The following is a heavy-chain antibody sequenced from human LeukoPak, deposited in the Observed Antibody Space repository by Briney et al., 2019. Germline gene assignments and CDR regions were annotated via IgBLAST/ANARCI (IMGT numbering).Heavy chain of an antibody. CDR2: ISSSGSTI. CDR3: TREESVTTYGY. V-gene: IGHV3-48*03. Sequence: PGGSLRLSCAASGFTFSSYEMNWVRQAPGKGLEWVSYISSSGSTIHYADSVKGRFTISRDNAKNSLYLQMNSLRAEDTAVYYCTREESVTTYGYWGQGTLVTVSS. J-gene: IGHJ4*02. CDR1: GFTFSSYE. D-gene: IGHD4-17*01.